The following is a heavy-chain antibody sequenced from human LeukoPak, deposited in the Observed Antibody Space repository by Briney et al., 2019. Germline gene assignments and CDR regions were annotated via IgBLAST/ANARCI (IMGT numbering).Heavy chain of an antibody. CDR1: GGSISSGGYY. CDR3: ARARYYYDSSGYYSVPSFDY. D-gene: IGHD3-22*01. Sequence: PSETLSLTCTVSGGSISSGGYYWSWIRQHPGKGLEWIGYIYYSGSTYYNPSLKSRVTISVDTSKNQFSLKLSSVTAADTAVYYCARARYYYDSSGYYSVPSFDYWGQGTLVTVSS. CDR2: IYYSGST. J-gene: IGHJ4*02. V-gene: IGHV4-31*03.